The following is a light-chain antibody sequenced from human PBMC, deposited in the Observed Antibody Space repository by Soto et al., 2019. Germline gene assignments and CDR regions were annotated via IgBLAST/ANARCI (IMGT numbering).Light chain of an antibody. CDR2: GAS. J-gene: IGKJ4*01. Sequence: EIVLTQSPGALSLSTGERATLSCRASQGVGRFLAWYQQKPGQAPRLLIYGASGRATGTPDRFSGSGSGTDFTLTISRLEPEDFAVYHCQQHDSSPLTFGGGTKVDIK. V-gene: IGKV3-20*01. CDR3: QQHDSSPLT. CDR1: QGVGRF.